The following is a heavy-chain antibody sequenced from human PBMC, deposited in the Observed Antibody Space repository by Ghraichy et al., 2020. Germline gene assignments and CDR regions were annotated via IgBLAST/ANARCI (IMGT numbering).Heavy chain of an antibody. CDR1: GGSISSYY. D-gene: IGHD3-10*01. CDR2: IYYSGST. J-gene: IGHJ4*02. CDR3: ARTLLDDGSGTYYFDY. V-gene: IGHV4-59*01. Sequence: SQTLSLTCTVSGGSISSYYWSWIRQPPGKGLEWIGYIYYSGSTNYNPSLKSRVTISVDTSKNQFSLKLSSVTAADTAVYYCARTLLDDGSGTYYFDYWGQGTLVTVSS.